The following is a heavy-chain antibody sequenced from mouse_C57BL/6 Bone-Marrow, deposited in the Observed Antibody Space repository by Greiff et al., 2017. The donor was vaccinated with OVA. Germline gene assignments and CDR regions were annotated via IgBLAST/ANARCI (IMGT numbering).Heavy chain of an antibody. CDR1: GYTFTDYY. V-gene: IGHV1-19*01. J-gene: IGHJ3*01. CDR2: INPYNGGT. CDR3: ARDSSGYGGFAY. Sequence: EVQLQQSGPVLVKPGASVKMSCKASGYTFTDYYMNWVKQSHGKSLEWIGVINPYNGGTSYNQKFKGKATLTVDKSSSTAYMELNSLTSEDSAVYYCARDSSGYGGFAYWGQGTLVTVSA. D-gene: IGHD3-2*02.